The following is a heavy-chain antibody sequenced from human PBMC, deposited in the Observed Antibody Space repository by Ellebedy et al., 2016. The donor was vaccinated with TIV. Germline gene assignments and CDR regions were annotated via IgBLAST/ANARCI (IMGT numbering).Heavy chain of an antibody. CDR3: AAFPYISTSSAF. J-gene: IGHJ4*02. Sequence: ASVKVSCKASGYTFTAYHIHWVRQAPGQGLEWMGWIYPYSGGTNYAPKFQGRVTMTRDMSISTAYMELSSLKSDDTAVYYCAAFPYISTSSAFWGQGTLVTVSS. CDR1: GYTFTAYH. D-gene: IGHD3-3*02. CDR2: IYPYSGGT. V-gene: IGHV1-2*02.